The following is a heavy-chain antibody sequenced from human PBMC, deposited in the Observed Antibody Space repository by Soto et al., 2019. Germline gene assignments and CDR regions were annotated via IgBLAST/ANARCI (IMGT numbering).Heavy chain of an antibody. J-gene: IGHJ4*02. CDR3: AGVTFDPTRTKNIPLCDY. Sequence: QVQLQESGPGLVKPSETLSLTCTVSGGSISSYYWSWIRQPPGKGLEWVGYIYYSGSTNYNPALKSLVTISVDTSKNTFSLKLKYVSAADTAVYYCAGVTFDPTRTKNIPLCDYWCQGTLVTVSS. V-gene: IGHV4-59*01. CDR1: GGSISSYY. CDR2: IYYSGST. D-gene: IGHD1-1*01.